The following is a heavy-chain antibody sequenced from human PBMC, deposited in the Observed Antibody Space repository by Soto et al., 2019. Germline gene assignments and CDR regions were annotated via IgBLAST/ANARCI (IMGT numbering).Heavy chain of an antibody. Sequence: VQLVESGGGVVQPGRSLRLSCAASGFTFSSYAMHWVRQAPGKGLEWVAVISYDGSNKYYADSVKGRFTISRDNSKNTLYLQMNSLRAEDTAVYYCARGELYYYDSSGYWGFDYWGQGTLVTVSS. J-gene: IGHJ4*02. V-gene: IGHV3-30-3*01. CDR1: GFTFSSYA. CDR2: ISYDGSNK. CDR3: ARGELYYYDSSGYWGFDY. D-gene: IGHD3-22*01.